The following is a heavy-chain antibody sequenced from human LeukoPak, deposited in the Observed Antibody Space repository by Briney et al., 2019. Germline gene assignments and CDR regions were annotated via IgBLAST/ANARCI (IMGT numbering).Heavy chain of an antibody. CDR3: ARHCCSGPAKRVFDI. Sequence: PSETLSLTCTVSGGSFISSDYHWGWVRQPPGKGLEWIGTISYSGNTDYNPSLRSRVTISVDTSNNQFSLRLGSVTAADTAVYHCARHCCSGPAKRVFDIWGQGTMVTVSS. CDR2: ISYSGNT. J-gene: IGHJ3*02. V-gene: IGHV4-39*01. CDR1: GGSFISSDYH. D-gene: IGHD2-15*01.